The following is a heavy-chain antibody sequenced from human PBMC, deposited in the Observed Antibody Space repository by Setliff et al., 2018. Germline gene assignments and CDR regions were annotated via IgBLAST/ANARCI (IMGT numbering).Heavy chain of an antibody. CDR3: ARDSRGLVPAAIEGSYYYYGMDV. D-gene: IGHD2-2*02. J-gene: IGHJ6*02. V-gene: IGHV1-69*13. CDR2: IIPIFGTA. CDR1: GGTFSSYA. Sequence: SVKVSCKASGGTFSSYAISWVRQAPGQGLEWMGGIIPIFGTANYAQKFQGRVTITADESTSTAYMELSSLRSEDTAVYSCARDSRGLVPAAIEGSYYYYGMDVWGQGTTVTVSS.